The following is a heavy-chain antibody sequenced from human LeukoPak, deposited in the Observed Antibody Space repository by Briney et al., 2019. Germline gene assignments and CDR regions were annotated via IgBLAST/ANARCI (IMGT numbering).Heavy chain of an antibody. J-gene: IGHJ4*02. Sequence: GGSLRLSCAASGFTFSDSAIHWVRQASGKGLEWVGRIRNKANNHATTYAASVKGRFTISRDDSKNTLYLQMNSLKIEDTAVYYCSTAPAAVDYWGQGTLVTVSS. V-gene: IGHV3-73*01. CDR2: IRNKANNHAT. D-gene: IGHD6-25*01. CDR1: GFTFSDSA. CDR3: STAPAAVDY.